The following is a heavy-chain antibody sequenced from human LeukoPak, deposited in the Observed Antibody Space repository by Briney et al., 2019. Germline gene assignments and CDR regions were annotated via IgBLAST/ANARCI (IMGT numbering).Heavy chain of an antibody. V-gene: IGHV4-61*02. CDR2: IYTSGST. Sequence: PSETLSLTCTVSGGSISSGSYYWSWIRQPAGKGLEWIGRIYTSGSTNYNPSLKSRVTISVDTSKNQFSLKLSSVTAADTAVYYCARDKPDYYDSSGYFNWGQGTLVTVSS. CDR3: ARDKPDYYDSSGYFN. J-gene: IGHJ4*02. D-gene: IGHD3-22*01. CDR1: GGSISSGSYY.